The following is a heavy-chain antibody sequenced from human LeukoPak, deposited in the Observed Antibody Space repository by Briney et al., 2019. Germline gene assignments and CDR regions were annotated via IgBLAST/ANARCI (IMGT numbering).Heavy chain of an antibody. D-gene: IGHD3-22*01. CDR3: ARCRRHSSGYYYLFDY. J-gene: IGHJ4*02. Sequence: SVKVSCKASGGTFSSYAISWVRQAPGQGLEWMGGIIPIFGTANYAQKFQGRVTITADESTSTAYMELSSLRSEDTAVYCCARCRRHSSGYYYLFDYWGQGTLVTVSS. CDR1: GGTFSSYA. V-gene: IGHV1-69*13. CDR2: IIPIFGTA.